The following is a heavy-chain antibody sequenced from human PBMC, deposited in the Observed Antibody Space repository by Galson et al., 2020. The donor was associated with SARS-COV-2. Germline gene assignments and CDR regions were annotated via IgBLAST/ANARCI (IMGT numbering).Heavy chain of an antibody. CDR1: RYTFIDYH. CDR3: AREDNDAGSHFDY. V-gene: IGHV1-2*06. Sequence: ASVKVSCKASRYTFIDYHLHWVRQAPGQGLEWMGRINPNSGDTNYAPRFQGRVTVSSDTSIRTAYMELSGLRSDDTAVYYCAREDNDAGSHFDYWGQGTLVTVSS. J-gene: IGHJ4*02. D-gene: IGHD3-10*01. CDR2: INPNSGDT.